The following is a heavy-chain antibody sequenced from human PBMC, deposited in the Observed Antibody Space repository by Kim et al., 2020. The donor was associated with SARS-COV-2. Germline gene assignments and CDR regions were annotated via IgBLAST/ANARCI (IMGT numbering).Heavy chain of an antibody. D-gene: IGHD1-20*01. Sequence: KFQGRVTMTRDTSISTAYMELSRLRSDDTAVYYCARDLFEGLTGTYYFDYWGQGTLVTVSS. J-gene: IGHJ4*02. CDR3: ARDLFEGLTGTYYFDY. V-gene: IGHV1-2*02.